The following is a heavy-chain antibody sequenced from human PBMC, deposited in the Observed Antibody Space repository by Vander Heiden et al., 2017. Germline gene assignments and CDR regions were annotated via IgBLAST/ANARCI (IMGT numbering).Heavy chain of an antibody. J-gene: IGHJ3*02. D-gene: IGHD1-26*01. CDR3: ARRGGIVGGTVAFDI. CDR2: IYYSGAT. Sequence: QLQLQESGPGLVKPSETLSLTCTVSGGSISSSSYYWGWIRQPPGKGLEWIGTIYYSGATYYNPSLKSRLTISVDTSKNQFSLKLSSVTAADTAVYYCARRGGIVGGTVAFDIWGQGTMVTVSS. V-gene: IGHV4-39*01. CDR1: GGSISSSSYY.